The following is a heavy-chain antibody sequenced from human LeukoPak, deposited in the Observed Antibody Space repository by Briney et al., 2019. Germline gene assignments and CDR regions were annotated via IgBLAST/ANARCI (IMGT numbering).Heavy chain of an antibody. J-gene: IGHJ4*02. CDR2: IYTGDST. CDR1: GFTFDDYA. CDR3: ARERTSPYGDIDY. Sequence: GGSLRLSCAASGFTFDDYAMHWVRQAPGKGLEWVSLIYTGDSTYYADSVKGRFTISRDNSKNTLYLQMNSLRAEDTAVYFCARERTSPYGDIDYWGQGTLVIVSS. D-gene: IGHD4-17*01. V-gene: IGHV3-53*01.